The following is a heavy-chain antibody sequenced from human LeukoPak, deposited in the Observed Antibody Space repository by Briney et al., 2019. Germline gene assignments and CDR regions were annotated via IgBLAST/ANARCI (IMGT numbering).Heavy chain of an antibody. Sequence: GASVKVSCKASGYTFTGYYMHWVRQAPGQGLEWMGWISAYNGNTNYAQKLQGRVTMTTDTSTSTAYMELRSLRSDDTAVYYCARGLTVTTYYYYYGMDVWGQGTTVTVSS. J-gene: IGHJ6*02. CDR1: GYTFTGYY. D-gene: IGHD4-17*01. CDR3: ARGLTVTTYYYYYGMDV. V-gene: IGHV1-18*04. CDR2: ISAYNGNT.